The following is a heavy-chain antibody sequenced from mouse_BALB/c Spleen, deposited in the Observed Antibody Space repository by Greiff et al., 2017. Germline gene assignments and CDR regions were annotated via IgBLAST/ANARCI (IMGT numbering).Heavy chain of an antibody. D-gene: IGHD1-2*01. J-gene: IGHJ4*01. CDR1: GFTFSDYY. CDR2: ISDGGSYT. Sequence: EVMLVESGGGLVKPGGSLKLSCAASGFTFSDYYMYWVRQTPEKRLEWVATISDGGSYTYYPDSVKGRFTISRDNAKNNLYLQMSSLKSEDTAMYYCAREGRLGAMDYWGQGTSVTVSS. V-gene: IGHV5-4*02. CDR3: AREGRLGAMDY.